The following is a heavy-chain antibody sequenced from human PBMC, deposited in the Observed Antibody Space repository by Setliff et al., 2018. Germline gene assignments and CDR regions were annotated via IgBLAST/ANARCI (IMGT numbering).Heavy chain of an antibody. Sequence: SETLSLTCTVSGGSISSDTYYWGWIRQPPGKGLEWIGSIYYSGSTYKTPSLKSRPTISVDMSRNQFSLKLSSVTAADTAVYYCNAYEYSFDFWGQGTLVTVSS. V-gene: IGHV4-39*01. J-gene: IGHJ4*02. D-gene: IGHD4-4*01. CDR2: IYYSGST. CDR1: GGSISSDTYY. CDR3: NAYEYSFDF.